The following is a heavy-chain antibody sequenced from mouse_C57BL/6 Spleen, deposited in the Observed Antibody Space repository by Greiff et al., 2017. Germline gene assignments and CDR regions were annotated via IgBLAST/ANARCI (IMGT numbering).Heavy chain of an antibody. V-gene: IGHV1-72*01. Sequence: QVQLQQPGAELVKPGASVKLSCKASGYTFTSYWMHWVKQRPGRGLEWIGRIDPNSGGTKYNEKFKSKVTLTVDKPSSTAYMQLSSLTSEDSAVYYCARSIVTSYYYAMDYWGQGTSVTVSS. CDR1: GYTFTSYW. CDR3: ARSIVTSYYYAMDY. J-gene: IGHJ4*01. CDR2: IDPNSGGT. D-gene: IGHD2-5*01.